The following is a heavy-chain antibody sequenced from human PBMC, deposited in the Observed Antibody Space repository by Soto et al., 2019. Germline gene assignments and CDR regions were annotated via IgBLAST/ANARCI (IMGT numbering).Heavy chain of an antibody. V-gene: IGHV4-39*01. Sequence: PSETLSLSCTVSGGSISSSSYYWGWIRQPPGKGLEWIGSIYYSGSTYYNPSLKSRVTISVDTSKNQFSLKLSSVTAADTAVYYCASLLRVRYYDSSGPSLYWGQGTPVTVS. D-gene: IGHD3-22*01. J-gene: IGHJ1*01. CDR1: GGSISSSSYY. CDR3: ASLLRVRYYDSSGPSLY. CDR2: IYYSGST.